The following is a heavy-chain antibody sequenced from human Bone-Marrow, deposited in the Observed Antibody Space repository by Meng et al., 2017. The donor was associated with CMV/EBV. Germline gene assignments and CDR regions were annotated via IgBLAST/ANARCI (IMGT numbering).Heavy chain of an antibody. J-gene: IGHJ5*02. CDR3: ARGSLGHSTGTIPWGWFDP. V-gene: IGHV1-2*02. D-gene: IGHD1-7*01. CDR1: GYTFTGYY. Sequence: ASMKVSCKASGYTFTGYYMHWVRQAPGQGLEWMGWINPNSGGTNYAQKFQGRVTMTRDTSISTAYMELSSLRSEDTAVYYCARGSLGHSTGTIPWGWFDPWGQGTLVTVSS. CDR2: INPNSGGT.